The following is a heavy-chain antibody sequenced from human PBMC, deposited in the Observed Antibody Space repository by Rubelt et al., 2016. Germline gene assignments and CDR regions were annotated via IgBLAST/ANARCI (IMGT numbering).Heavy chain of an antibody. CDR2: INHSGST. CDR3: ARYTTYMVVVPAARWNAFDI. CDR1: GGSFSGYY. D-gene: IGHD2-2*01. V-gene: IGHV4-34*01. Sequence: QVQLQQWGAGLLKPSETLSLTCAVYGGSFSGYYWSWIRQPPGKGLEWIGEINHSGSTNYNPSLKSLVTFSVDTSKNQFSLKLSAVTAADTAVYYCARYTTYMVVVPAARWNAFDIWGQGTMVTVSS. J-gene: IGHJ3*02.